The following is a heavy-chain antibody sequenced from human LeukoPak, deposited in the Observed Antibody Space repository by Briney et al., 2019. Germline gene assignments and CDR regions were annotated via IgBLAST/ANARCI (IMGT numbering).Heavy chain of an antibody. CDR2: ITSSGKSV. V-gene: IGHV3-48*04. Sequence: GGSLRLSCAASGFTFSTYGMHWVRQAPGKGLEWVSYITSSGKSVYYAASVKGRFTISRDNAKNSLYLQVNSLTAEDTAVYYCARAGVDTSGYYYQGFDYWGQGTLVTVSS. CDR3: ARAGVDTSGYYYQGFDY. D-gene: IGHD3-3*01. CDR1: GFTFSTYG. J-gene: IGHJ4*02.